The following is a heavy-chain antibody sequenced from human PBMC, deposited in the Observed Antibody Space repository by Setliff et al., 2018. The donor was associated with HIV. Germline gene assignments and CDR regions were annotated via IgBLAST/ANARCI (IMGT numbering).Heavy chain of an antibody. Sequence: ASVKVSCKASGYAFRDYYINWVQQAPGKGLEWMGAIIPSGGSTGYAEKFQARVTLTRDTSTSTVYMELSGLREEDTAVYYCARDGASGSGYYWADYWGQGTLVTVSS. J-gene: IGHJ4*02. CDR2: IIPSGGST. D-gene: IGHD3-3*01. V-gene: IGHV1-46*01. CDR3: ARDGASGSGYYWADY. CDR1: GYAFRDYY.